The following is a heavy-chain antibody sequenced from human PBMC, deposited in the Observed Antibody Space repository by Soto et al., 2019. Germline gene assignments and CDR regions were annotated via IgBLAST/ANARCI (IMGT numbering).Heavy chain of an antibody. CDR2: MNPNSGDT. CDR3: VRGLEWLRNF. D-gene: IGHD5-12*01. J-gene: IGHJ4*02. V-gene: IGHV1-8*01. Sequence: QVQLVQSGAEVKRPGASVKVSCKASGYTFTTYDINWVRQTTGQGLEWMGWMNPNSGDTGYTQNFQGRLAMTRDTSINTAYMELGSLRSEDTAVYYCVRGLEWLRNFWGQGTLVTVSS. CDR1: GYTFTTYD.